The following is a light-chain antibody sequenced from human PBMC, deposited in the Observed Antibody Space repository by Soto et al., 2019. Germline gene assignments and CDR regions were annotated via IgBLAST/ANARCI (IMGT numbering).Light chain of an antibody. CDR3: QQYGSSYPWT. Sequence: EIVLTQSPGTLSLSPGERATVSCSASRSVSSNYLAWYQQKPGQAPRLLIYGASSRATGIPDRFSGSGSGTDFTLTIRRLEPEDFAVYYCQQYGSSYPWTFGQGTKVDI. J-gene: IGKJ1*01. CDR1: RSVSSNY. V-gene: IGKV3-20*01. CDR2: GAS.